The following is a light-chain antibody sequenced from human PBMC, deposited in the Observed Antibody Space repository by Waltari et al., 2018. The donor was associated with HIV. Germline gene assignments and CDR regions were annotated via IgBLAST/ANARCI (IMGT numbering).Light chain of an antibody. J-gene: IGLJ2*01. CDR2: EGS. CDR3: CSYAGSSTRVV. V-gene: IGLV2-23*01. Sequence: QSALTQPASVSGSPGQSITISCTGTSSSVGRYNLVSWYQQHPGKAPKLMIYEGSKRPSGVSNRFSGSKSGNTASLTISGLQAEDEADYYCCSYAGSSTRVVFGGGTKLTVL. CDR1: SSSVGRYNL.